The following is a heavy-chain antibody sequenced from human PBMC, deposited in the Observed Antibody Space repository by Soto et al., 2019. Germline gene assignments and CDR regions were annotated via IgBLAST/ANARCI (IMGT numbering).Heavy chain of an antibody. V-gene: IGHV4-38-2*01. CDR3: ARGGGNSAYFSFDP. CDR1: GYSTSSGYY. J-gene: IGHJ5*02. Sequence: SETLSLTCAVSGYSTSSGYYWGWIRQPPGKGLEWIGSIYHSGSTYYNPSLKSRVTISVDTSKNQFSLKLSSVTAADTAVYYCARGGGNSAYFSFDPWGQGTLVTVSS. CDR2: IYHSGST. D-gene: IGHD2-21*02.